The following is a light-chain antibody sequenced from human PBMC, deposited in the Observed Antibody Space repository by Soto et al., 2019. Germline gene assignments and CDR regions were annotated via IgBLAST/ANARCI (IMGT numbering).Light chain of an antibody. J-gene: IGKJ1*01. V-gene: IGKV1-5*01. CDR1: QSISSW. CDR3: QQYNSSPWT. Sequence: DIPMTQSPSTLSASVGDRVTITCRASQSISSWLAWYQQKPGKAAKLLIYDASSLESGVPSRFSGSGSGTEFTLTISSLQPDDFATYYCQQYNSSPWTFGQGTKVEIK. CDR2: DAS.